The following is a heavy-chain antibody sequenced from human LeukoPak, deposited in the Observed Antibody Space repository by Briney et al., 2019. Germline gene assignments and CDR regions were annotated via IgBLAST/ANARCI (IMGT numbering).Heavy chain of an antibody. CDR3: ASGIATRLDP. J-gene: IGHJ5*02. CDR2: TYFRSKWYN. D-gene: IGHD6-13*01. V-gene: IGHV6-1*01. Sequence: SQTLSLTCAVSGDSVSSNSAAWPWIRLSPSRGLEWLGRTYFRSKWYNDYAVSVRSRITFSADTYQNQFSLQLNSVTPEDTAVYYCASGIATRLDPWGQGTLVTVSS. CDR1: GDSVSSNSAA.